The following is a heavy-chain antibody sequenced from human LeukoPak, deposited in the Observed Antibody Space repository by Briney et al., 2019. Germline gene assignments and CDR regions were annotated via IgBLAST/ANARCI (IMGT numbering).Heavy chain of an antibody. D-gene: IGHD3-10*01. CDR3: ARDILSGYYGSGRASHFDY. CDR2: INPNSGGT. Sequence: GASVKVSCKASGYTFTGYYMHWVRQATGQGVEWMGWINPNSGGTNYAQKFRGRVTMTRDTSISTAYMELSRLRSDDTAVYYCARDILSGYYGSGRASHFDYWGQGTLVTVSS. CDR1: GYTFTGYY. J-gene: IGHJ4*02. V-gene: IGHV1-2*02.